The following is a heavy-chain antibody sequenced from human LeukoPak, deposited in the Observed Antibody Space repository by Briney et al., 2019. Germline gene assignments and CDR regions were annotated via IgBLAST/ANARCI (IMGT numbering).Heavy chain of an antibody. Sequence: GGSLRLSCAASGFTFSGSAMHWGRQASGKGLEWVGRIRSIANSYATAYAASVKGRFTISRDDSKNASYLQMNSLKTEDTAVYYCTRRGYCSGGSCYSYYYGMDVWGQGTTVTVSS. V-gene: IGHV3-73*01. D-gene: IGHD2-15*01. J-gene: IGHJ6*02. CDR3: TRRGYCSGGSCYSYYYGMDV. CDR1: GFTFSGSA. CDR2: IRSIANSYAT.